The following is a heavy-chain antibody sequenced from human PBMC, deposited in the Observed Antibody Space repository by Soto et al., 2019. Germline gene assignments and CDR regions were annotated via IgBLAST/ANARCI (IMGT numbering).Heavy chain of an antibody. CDR1: GGSISSYY. V-gene: IGHV4-59*01. CDR2: IYYIGIT. CDR3: ARLPWADYGGIFDP. Sequence: QVQLQESGPGLVKPSETLSLTCTVAGGSISSYYWTWIRQPPGKGLEWIGYIYYIGITNYNPSLQSRVTISLDTSKNQFSLKLSSVTAADTAIYYWARLPWADYGGIFDPWGQGTLVTVSS. J-gene: IGHJ5*02. D-gene: IGHD4-17*01.